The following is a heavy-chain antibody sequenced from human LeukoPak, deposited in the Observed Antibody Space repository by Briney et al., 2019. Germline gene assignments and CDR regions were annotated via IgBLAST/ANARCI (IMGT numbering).Heavy chain of an antibody. CDR3: ARGYSSGWYGPYRLLFDY. D-gene: IGHD6-19*01. Sequence: SETLSLTCTVSGYSISSGYYWSWIRQPPGKGLEWIGEINHSGSTNYNPSLKSRVTISVDTSKNQFSLKLSSVTAADTAVYYCARGYSSGWYGPYRLLFDYWGQGTLVTVSS. V-gene: IGHV4-38-2*02. J-gene: IGHJ4*02. CDR2: INHSGST. CDR1: GYSISSGYY.